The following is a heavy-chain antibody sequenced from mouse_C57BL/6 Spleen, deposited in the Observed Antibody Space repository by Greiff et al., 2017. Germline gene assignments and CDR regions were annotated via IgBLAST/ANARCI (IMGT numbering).Heavy chain of an antibody. CDR2: ISSGSSTI. D-gene: IGHD2-5*01. Sequence: EVTLVESGGGLVKPGGSLKLSCAASGFTFSDYGMHWVRQAPEKGLEWVAYISSGSSTIYYADTVKGRFTISRDNAKNTLFLQMTSLRSEDTAMYYCARGNYSNYGYAMDYWGQGTSVTVSS. V-gene: IGHV5-17*01. CDR3: ARGNYSNYGYAMDY. CDR1: GFTFSDYG. J-gene: IGHJ4*01.